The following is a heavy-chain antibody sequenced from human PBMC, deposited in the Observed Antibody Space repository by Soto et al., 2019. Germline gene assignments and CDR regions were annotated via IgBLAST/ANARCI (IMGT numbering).Heavy chain of an antibody. CDR2: INQDGSEK. CDR3: ASMATGIVGATTPLYFDY. J-gene: IGHJ4*02. CDR1: GFTFSSYC. Sequence: EVQLVESGGGLVQPGGSLRLSCAASGFTFSSYCMSWVRQAPGKGLEWVANINQDGSEKYYVDSVKGRFTISRDNAKNTLKRQMNRQRAEDTAVYSCASMATGIVGATTPLYFDYWGQGTLVTVSS. D-gene: IGHD1-26*01. V-gene: IGHV3-7*03.